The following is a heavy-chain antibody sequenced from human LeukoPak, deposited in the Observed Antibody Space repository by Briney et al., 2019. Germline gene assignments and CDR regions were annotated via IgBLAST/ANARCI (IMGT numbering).Heavy chain of an antibody. Sequence: GGSLRLSCAASGFTFSSYSMNWVRQAPGKGLEWVSSISSRSSYIYYADSVKGRFTISRDNAKNSLYLQMNNLRAEDTAVYYCARDSRTGADAFDIWGQGTMVTVSS. CDR2: ISSRSSYI. D-gene: IGHD3/OR15-3a*01. V-gene: IGHV3-21*01. J-gene: IGHJ3*02. CDR3: ARDSRTGADAFDI. CDR1: GFTFSSYS.